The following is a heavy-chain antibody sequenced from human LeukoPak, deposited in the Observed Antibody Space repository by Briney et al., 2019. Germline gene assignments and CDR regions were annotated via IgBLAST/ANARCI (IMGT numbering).Heavy chain of an antibody. Sequence: GGSLRLSCAASGFTFSDYYMSWIRQAPGKGLEWVSYISSSGSTIYYAHSVKGRFTISRDNAKNSLYLQMNSLRAEDTAVYYCARAGRTTGTHYYYYYGMDVWGQGTTVTVSS. CDR3: ARAGRTTGTHYYYYYGMDV. J-gene: IGHJ6*02. CDR1: GFTFSDYY. CDR2: ISSSGSTI. D-gene: IGHD1-1*01. V-gene: IGHV3-11*04.